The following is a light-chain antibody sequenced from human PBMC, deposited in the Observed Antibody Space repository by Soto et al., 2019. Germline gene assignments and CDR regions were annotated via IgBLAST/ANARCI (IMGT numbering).Light chain of an antibody. V-gene: IGKV3-15*01. CDR1: QSAGTS. CDR2: GAF. J-gene: IGKJ5*01. Sequence: IVLMQSPGTLSSSPVEIATLSCRASQSAGTSLAWYQQKPGQAPRLLIHGAFTRATGIPARFSGSGSGTEFTLTISSLQSEDFAVFYCQQYNQWPITFGQGTRLEI. CDR3: QQYNQWPIT.